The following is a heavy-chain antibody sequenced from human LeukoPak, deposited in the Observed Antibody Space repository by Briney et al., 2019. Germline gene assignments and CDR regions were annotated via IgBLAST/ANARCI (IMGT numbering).Heavy chain of an antibody. J-gene: IGHJ4*02. CDR2: IYNSGST. Sequence: SETLSLTCTVSGGSISSYYWSWIRQSAGKGLEWIGHIYNSGSTNCNPSLKGRVTMSVATSKNQFSLHLSSVTAADTAVYYCARSAFLVTAPGLYYFDYWGQGTLVAVSS. CDR3: ARSAFLVTAPGLYYFDY. V-gene: IGHV4-4*07. D-gene: IGHD6-13*01. CDR1: GGSISSYY.